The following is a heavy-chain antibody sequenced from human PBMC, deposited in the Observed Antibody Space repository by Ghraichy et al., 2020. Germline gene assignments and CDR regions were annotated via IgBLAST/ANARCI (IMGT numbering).Heavy chain of an antibody. CDR1: GGSISSYY. CDR3: ARHGRGFIFSY. CDR2: IYYSGST. D-gene: IGHD3-10*01. J-gene: IGHJ4*02. V-gene: IGHV4-59*08. Sequence: SETLSLTCTVSGGSISSYYWSWIRQPPGKGLEWIGYIYYSGSTNYNPSLKSRVTISVDTSKNQFSLKLSSVTAADTAVYYCARHGRGFIFSYWGQGTLVTVSS.